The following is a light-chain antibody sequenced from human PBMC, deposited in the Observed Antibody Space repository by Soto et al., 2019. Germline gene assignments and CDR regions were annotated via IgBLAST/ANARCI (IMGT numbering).Light chain of an antibody. CDR1: QSDGNY. CDR3: QQRSSWPRMYT. Sequence: SVLTQSPATLSLSPGERVTLSCRASQSDGNYIAWYQQKPGQPPRLLIYDVSNRATGVPARFSGSGSGTDFTLTISSLEPEDFGVYHCQQRSSWPRMYTFGQGTKLEI. V-gene: IGKV3-11*01. J-gene: IGKJ2*01. CDR2: DVS.